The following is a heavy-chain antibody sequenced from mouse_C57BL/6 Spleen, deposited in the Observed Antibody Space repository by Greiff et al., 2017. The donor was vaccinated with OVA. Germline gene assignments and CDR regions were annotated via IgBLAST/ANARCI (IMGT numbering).Heavy chain of an antibody. V-gene: IGHV1-82*01. J-gene: IGHJ2*01. Sequence: QVQLQQSGPELVKPGASVKISCKASGYAFSSSWMNWVKQRPGKGLEWIGRIYPGDGDTNYNGKFKGKATLTADKSSSTAYMQLSRLASEDSAVYVWARSDSSARDYWGQGTTLTVSS. CDR3: ARSDSSARDY. D-gene: IGHD3-2*02. CDR2: IYPGDGDT. CDR1: GYAFSSSW.